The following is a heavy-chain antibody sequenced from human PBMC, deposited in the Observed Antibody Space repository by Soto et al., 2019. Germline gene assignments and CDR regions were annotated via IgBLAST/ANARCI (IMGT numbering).Heavy chain of an antibody. V-gene: IGHV3-33*01. CDR1: GFTFSSYG. CDR3: ARGLFSSEVISSGWDYYMDV. D-gene: IGHD6-19*01. Sequence: GGSLRLSCAASGFTFSSYGMHWVRQAPGKGLEWVAVIWYDGSNKYYADSVKGRFTISRDNSKNTLYLQMNSLRAEDTAVYYCARGLFSSEVISSGWDYYMDVWGKGTTVTVSS. CDR2: IWYDGSNK. J-gene: IGHJ6*03.